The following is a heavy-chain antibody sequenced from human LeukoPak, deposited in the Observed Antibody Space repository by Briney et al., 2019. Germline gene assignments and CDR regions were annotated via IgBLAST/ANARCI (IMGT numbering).Heavy chain of an antibody. CDR1: GFTFSSFA. D-gene: IGHD3-22*01. Sequence: GGSLRLSCEASGFTFSSFAMHWVRQAPGKGLEWVGRIKSKTDGGTTDYAAPVKGRFTISRDDSKNTLYLQMNSLKTEDTAVYYCTTEYYYDSSGYNNHWGQGTLVTVSS. J-gene: IGHJ5*02. CDR3: TTEYYYDSSGYNNH. CDR2: IKSKTDGGTT. V-gene: IGHV3-15*07.